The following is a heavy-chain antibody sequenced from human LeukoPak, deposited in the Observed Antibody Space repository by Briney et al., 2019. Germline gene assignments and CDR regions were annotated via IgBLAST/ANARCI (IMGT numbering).Heavy chain of an antibody. CDR2: IYPGDSDT. CDR1: GYSFTNYW. V-gene: IGHV5-51*01. Sequence: GESLQISCKGSGYSFTNYWIGWVRQMPGKGLEWMGIIYPGDSDTRYSPSFQGQVTLSADKSISTAYLQWSSLKASDTAMYYCARMYSGSYFRMDVWGKGTTVTVSS. D-gene: IGHD1-26*01. CDR3: ARMYSGSYFRMDV. J-gene: IGHJ6*04.